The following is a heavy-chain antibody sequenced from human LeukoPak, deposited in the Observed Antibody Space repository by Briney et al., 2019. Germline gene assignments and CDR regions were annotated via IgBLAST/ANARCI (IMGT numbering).Heavy chain of an antibody. CDR1: GYSISSGYY. V-gene: IGHV4-38-2*01. D-gene: IGHD6-13*01. Sequence: SETLSLTCAVSGYSISSGYYWGWIRQPPGKGLEWTGSIYHSGSTYYNPSLKSRVTISVDTSKNQFSLKLSSVTAADTAVYYCARCIAAAGIEYFQHWGQGTLVTVSS. CDR3: ARCIAAAGIEYFQH. J-gene: IGHJ1*01. CDR2: IYHSGST.